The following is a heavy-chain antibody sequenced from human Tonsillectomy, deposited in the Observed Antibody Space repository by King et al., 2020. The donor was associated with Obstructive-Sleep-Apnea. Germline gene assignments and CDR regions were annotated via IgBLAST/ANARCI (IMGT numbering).Heavy chain of an antibody. V-gene: IGHV3-23*04. CDR2: ISGSGGST. J-gene: IGHJ4*02. Sequence: VQLVESGGGLVQPGGSLRLSCAASGFTFSSYAMSWVRQAPGKGLEWVSAISGSGGSTYYADSLKGRFTISRENSKNTLYLPRNSLRAEDTAVYYCAKVSTYYDFWSGYGTEFDYWGQGTLVTVSS. D-gene: IGHD3-3*01. CDR1: GFTFSSYA. CDR3: AKVSTYYDFWSGYGTEFDY.